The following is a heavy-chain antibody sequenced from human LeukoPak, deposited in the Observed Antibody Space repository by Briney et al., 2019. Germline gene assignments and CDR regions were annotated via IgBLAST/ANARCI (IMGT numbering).Heavy chain of an antibody. D-gene: IGHD1-1*01. J-gene: IGHJ5*02. CDR1: GYTFTSYG. V-gene: IGHV1-69*06. CDR3: AIELELEPTYNWFDP. CDR2: IIPIFGTA. Sequence: GASVKVSCKASGYTFTSYGISWVRQAPGQGLEWMGGIIPIFGTANYAQKFQGRVTITADKSTSTAYMELSSLRSEDTAVYYCAIELELEPTYNWFDPWGQGTLVTVSS.